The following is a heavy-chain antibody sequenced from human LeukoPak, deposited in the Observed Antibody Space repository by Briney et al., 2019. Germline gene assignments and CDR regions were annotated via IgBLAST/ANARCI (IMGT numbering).Heavy chain of an antibody. CDR2: INSDGSST. CDR3: ARDRAYCSSTSCYIDFSMDV. J-gene: IGHJ6*02. V-gene: IGHV3-74*01. Sequence: PGGSLRLSCAASGFTFSSYWMHWVRQAPGKGLVWVSRINSDGSSTSYADSVKGRFTISRDNAKNTLYLQMNSLRAEDTAVYYCARDRAYCSSTSCYIDFSMDVWGQGTTVTVSS. CDR1: GFTFSSYW. D-gene: IGHD2-2*02.